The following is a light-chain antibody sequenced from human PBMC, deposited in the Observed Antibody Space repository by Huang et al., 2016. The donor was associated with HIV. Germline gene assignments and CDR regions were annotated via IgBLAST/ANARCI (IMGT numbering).Light chain of an antibody. CDR3: QQHNNWPLT. CDR1: QRIDSN. J-gene: IGKJ4*01. Sequence: EIVMTQSQATLSVSPGDRVTLSCRASQRIDSNVAWYQQKPGQSPRLLIFAASPRATGIPARFSCSGSGTEFTLTISSLQSEDFAIYYCQQHNNWPLTFGGGTRVVIK. CDR2: AAS. V-gene: IGKV3-15*01.